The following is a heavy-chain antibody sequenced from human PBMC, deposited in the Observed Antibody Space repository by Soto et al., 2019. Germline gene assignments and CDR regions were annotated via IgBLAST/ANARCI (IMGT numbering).Heavy chain of an antibody. J-gene: IGHJ4*02. Sequence: QVQLQESGPGLVKPSQTLSLICTVSGGSINSGGYYWNWIRQHPGKGLEWIGYIFYSGSTYYNPSVKSRFTISADTSENQCSLNLSSVTAADTAVYFCAGGYRQSGYSSSWVFDYWGQGTLVNVSS. CDR2: IFYSGST. V-gene: IGHV4-31*03. D-gene: IGHD6-13*01. CDR3: AGGYRQSGYSSSWVFDY. CDR1: GGSINSGGYY.